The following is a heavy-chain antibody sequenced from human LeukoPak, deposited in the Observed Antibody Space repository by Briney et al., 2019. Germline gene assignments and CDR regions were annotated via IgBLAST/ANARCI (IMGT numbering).Heavy chain of an antibody. Sequence: SETLSLTCTVSGGSISSSSYYWGWIRQPPGKGLEWIGSIYYSGSTYYNPSLKSRVTISVDKSKNQFSLKLSAVPAADTAVYYCAREVGVYSSSWYFRFDPWGQGTLVTVSS. CDR3: AREVGVYSSSWYFRFDP. D-gene: IGHD6-13*01. CDR2: IYYSGST. V-gene: IGHV4-39*07. CDR1: GGSISSSSYY. J-gene: IGHJ5*02.